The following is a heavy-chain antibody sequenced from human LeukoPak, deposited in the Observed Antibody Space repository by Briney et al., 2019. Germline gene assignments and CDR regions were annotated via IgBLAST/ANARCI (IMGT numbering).Heavy chain of an antibody. CDR3: ARDRGQQLGYMDV. D-gene: IGHD6-13*01. CDR2: IYYSGST. J-gene: IGHJ6*03. Sequence: PSETLSLTCTVSGGSISSSSYYWGWIRQPPGKGLEWIGSIYYSGSTYYNPSLKSRVTISVDTSKNQFSLKLSSVTAADTAVYYCARDRGQQLGYMDVWGKGTTVTVSS. V-gene: IGHV4-39*07. CDR1: GGSISSSSYY.